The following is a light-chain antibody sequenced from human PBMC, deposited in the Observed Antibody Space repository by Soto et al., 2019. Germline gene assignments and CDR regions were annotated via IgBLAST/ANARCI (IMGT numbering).Light chain of an antibody. J-gene: IGKJ1*01. V-gene: IGKV2-28*01. Sequence: DIVMTQSPVSLPVTPGEPASISCRSSQSLLHSNGYNYLDWYLQKPGQSPQLLIYLGSNRASGVPDRFSGSGSGTDFTLKISRVEAEDVGVYHCMQALRAPPTFGQGTKVDIK. CDR2: LGS. CDR3: MQALRAPPT. CDR1: QSLLHSNGYNY.